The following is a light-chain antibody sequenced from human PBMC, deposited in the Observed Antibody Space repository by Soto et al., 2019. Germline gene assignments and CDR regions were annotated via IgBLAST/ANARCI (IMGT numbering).Light chain of an antibody. CDR1: QSVSGN. CDR2: GAS. J-gene: IGKJ1*01. Sequence: EIVMTQSPATLSVSPGERATLSCRASQSVSGNLAWYQQKPGQAPRLLIYGASTRATGIPARFSGSGSGTEFTLTISSLQSADFVVYYYQQYNNWPPWTFGQGTKVEIK. V-gene: IGKV3-15*01. CDR3: QQYNNWPPWT.